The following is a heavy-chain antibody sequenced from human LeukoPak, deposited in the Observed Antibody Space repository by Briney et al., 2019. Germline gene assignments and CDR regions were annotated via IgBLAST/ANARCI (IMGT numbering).Heavy chain of an antibody. CDR2: TSSDGSTP. J-gene: IGHJ4*02. CDR1: GFTFSTYW. V-gene: IGHV3-74*01. CDR3: TRVGSGTTRDY. Sequence: GGSLRLSCAASGFTFSTYWMHWVRHAPGKGLVWVSRTSSDGSTPSYADSVKGRFTISRDNAKNTLYLQMNSLRAEDTAVYYCTRVGSGTTRDYWGQGTLVTVSS. D-gene: IGHD1-14*01.